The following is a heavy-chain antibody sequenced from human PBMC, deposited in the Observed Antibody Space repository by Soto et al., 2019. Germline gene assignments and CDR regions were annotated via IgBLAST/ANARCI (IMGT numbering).Heavy chain of an antibody. CDR1: GFTFSSYG. Sequence: GGSLRLSCAASGFTFSSYGMHWVRQAPGKGLEWVAVIWYDGSNKYYADSVKGRFTISRDNSKNTLYLQMNSLRAEDTAVYYCARDGGFGELLYNWFDPWGQGTLVTVSS. J-gene: IGHJ5*02. CDR3: ARDGGFGELLYNWFDP. CDR2: IWYDGSNK. V-gene: IGHV3-33*01. D-gene: IGHD3-10*01.